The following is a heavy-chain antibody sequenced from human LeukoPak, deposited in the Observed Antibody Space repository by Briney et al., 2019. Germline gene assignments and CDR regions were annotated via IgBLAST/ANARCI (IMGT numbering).Heavy chain of an antibody. D-gene: IGHD6-13*01. Sequence: GASVKVSCKASGYTFIGYYIHWVRQAPGQGLEWMGWINPNSGGTNYAQKFQGRVTMTRDTSISTAYMELSRLRSDDTAVYYCARDRGYSSSWYSSFDAFDIWGQGTMVTVSS. V-gene: IGHV1-2*02. CDR2: INPNSGGT. J-gene: IGHJ3*02. CDR1: GYTFIGYY. CDR3: ARDRGYSSSWYSSFDAFDI.